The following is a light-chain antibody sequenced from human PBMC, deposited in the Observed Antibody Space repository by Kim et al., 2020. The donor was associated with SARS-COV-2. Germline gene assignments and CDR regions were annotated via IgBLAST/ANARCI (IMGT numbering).Light chain of an antibody. CDR3: QQYGSSPPFT. J-gene: IGKJ3*01. CDR1: QSFSSSY. Sequence: PGERATLSCRASQSFSSSYLAWYQQKPGQAPRLLIYGASSRATGIPDRFSGSGSGTDFTLTISRLEPEDFAVYYCQQYGSSPPFTVGPGTKVDIK. CDR2: GAS. V-gene: IGKV3-20*01.